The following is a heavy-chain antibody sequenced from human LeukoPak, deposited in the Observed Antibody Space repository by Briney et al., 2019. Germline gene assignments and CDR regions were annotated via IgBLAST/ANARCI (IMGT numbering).Heavy chain of an antibody. V-gene: IGHV4-59*01. CDR2: IYYSGST. CDR3: ARAIAAAGTNWFDP. D-gene: IGHD6-13*01. CDR1: GGSISSYY. Sequence: SETLSLTCTVSGGSISSYYWSWIRQPPGKGLEWIGYIYYSGSTNYNPSLKSRVTISVDTSKNQFSLKLSSVTAANTAVYYCARAIAAAGTNWFDPWGQGTLVTVSS. J-gene: IGHJ5*02.